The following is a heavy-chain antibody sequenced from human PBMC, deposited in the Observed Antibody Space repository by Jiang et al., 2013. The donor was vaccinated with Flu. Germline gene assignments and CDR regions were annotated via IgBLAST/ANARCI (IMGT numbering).Heavy chain of an antibody. J-gene: IGHJ4*02. V-gene: IGHV4-39*01. D-gene: IGHD6-13*01. CDR1: GGSISSGSYY. CDR3: ARPDSSIQTLDY. Sequence: GSGLVKPSETLSLTCTVSGGSISSGSYYWGWIRQPPGKGLEWIGSIYYSGSTYYNPSLKSRVTISIDTSRNQFSLKLRSVTAADTAVYYCARPDSSIQTLDYWGQGTLVTVSS. CDR2: IYYSGST.